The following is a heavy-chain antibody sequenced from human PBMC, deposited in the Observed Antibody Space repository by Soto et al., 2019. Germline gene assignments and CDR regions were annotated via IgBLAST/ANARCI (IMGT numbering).Heavy chain of an antibody. D-gene: IGHD3-16*01. CDR3: ASNTRYDAPDY. CDR2: ISVSGGST. Sequence: EVQLLESGGGLVQPGGSLRLSCAASGFTFSSYAMSWVRQAPGKGLAWVSGISVSGGSTYYADSVKGRFTISRDNSKNTLYLQMNSLRAEDTPVYYCASNTRYDAPDYWGQGTLVTVSS. CDR1: GFTFSSYA. J-gene: IGHJ4*02. V-gene: IGHV3-23*01.